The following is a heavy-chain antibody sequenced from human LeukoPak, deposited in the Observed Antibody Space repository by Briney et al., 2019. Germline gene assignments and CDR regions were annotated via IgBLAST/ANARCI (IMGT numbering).Heavy chain of an antibody. CDR3: ARDGGGFGELDY. CDR1: GFTFSSYS. V-gene: IGHV3-21*01. Sequence: GGSLRLSCAASGFTFSSYSMNWVRQAPGKGLEWVSSISSSSSYIYYADSVKGRFTISRDNAKNSLYLQMNSLRAEDTAMYYCARDGGGFGELDYWGQGTLVTVSS. D-gene: IGHD3-10*01. J-gene: IGHJ4*02. CDR2: ISSSSSYI.